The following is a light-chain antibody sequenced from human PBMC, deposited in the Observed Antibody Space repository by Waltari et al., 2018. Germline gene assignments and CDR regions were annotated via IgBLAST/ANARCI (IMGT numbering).Light chain of an antibody. CDR2: WAS. Sequence: DIVMTQSPDSLSVSLGERATINCKSSQSVFYSSYNKNDLAWYQQKPGQPPKLLIYWASTRESGVPARFSGSGSGTDFTLTISSLQAEDVAVYYCHQYYSIPYTFGQGTKLEVK. J-gene: IGKJ2*01. CDR3: HQYYSIPYT. V-gene: IGKV4-1*01. CDR1: QSVFYSSYNKND.